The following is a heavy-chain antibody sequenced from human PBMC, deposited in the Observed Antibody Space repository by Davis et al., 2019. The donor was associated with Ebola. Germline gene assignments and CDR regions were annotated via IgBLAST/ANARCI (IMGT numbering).Heavy chain of an antibody. Sequence: GGSLRLSCAASGFTFSSYAMSWVRQAPGKGLEWVSAISGSGGSTYYADSVKGRFSISRDNSKNTLYLQMNSLSADDTAVYYCAKGGGTSSSDFRRTWGQGTLVTVSS. J-gene: IGHJ5*02. CDR2: ISGSGGST. CDR1: GFTFSSYA. V-gene: IGHV3-23*01. D-gene: IGHD6-6*01. CDR3: AKGGGTSSSDFRRT.